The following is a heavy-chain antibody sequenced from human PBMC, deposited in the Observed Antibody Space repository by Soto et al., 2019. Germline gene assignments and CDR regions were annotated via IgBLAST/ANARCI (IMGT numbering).Heavy chain of an antibody. CDR1: GYTFTDYY. V-gene: IGHV1-2*02. CDR2: INPNRGRT. Sequence: GGSVNGSCKTSGYTFTDYYMHWVRHAPRQGLEWMGWINPNRGRTISAQKFQGRVTMTRDTSISTAYLELSRLRSDDTAVCYCARGGTTSRDYWGQGTPVTLS. J-gene: IGHJ4*02. CDR3: ARGGTTSRDY. D-gene: IGHD1-1*01.